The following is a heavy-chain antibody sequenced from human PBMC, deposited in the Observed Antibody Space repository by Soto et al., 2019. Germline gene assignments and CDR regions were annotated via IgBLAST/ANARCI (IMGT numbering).Heavy chain of an antibody. CDR1: TFDDYG. V-gene: IGHV3-20*01. D-gene: IGHD3-10*01. J-gene: IGHJ6*03. CDR2: INWNGGST. CDR3: ARYGSGSYYNVWYYYYYMDV. Sequence: TFDDYGMSWVRQAPGKGLEWVSGINWNGGSTGYADSVKGRFTISRDNAKNSLYLQMNSLRAEDTALYHCARYGSGSYYNVWYYYYYMDVWGKGTTVTVSS.